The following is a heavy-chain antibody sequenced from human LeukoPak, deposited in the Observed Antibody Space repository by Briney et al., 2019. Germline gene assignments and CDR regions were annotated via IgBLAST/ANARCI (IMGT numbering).Heavy chain of an antibody. D-gene: IGHD7-27*01. CDR3: ATPRDLTGDEGIDY. Sequence: GASVKVSCKASGYTFTNSYIHWVRQAPGQGLEWMGSMNPKSGGTNYAQKFQGRVTMTRDTSISTAYMELSRLRPDDTAVYYCATPRDLTGDEGIDYWGQGTLVTVSS. CDR1: GYTFTNSY. CDR2: MNPKSGGT. J-gene: IGHJ4*02. V-gene: IGHV1-2*02.